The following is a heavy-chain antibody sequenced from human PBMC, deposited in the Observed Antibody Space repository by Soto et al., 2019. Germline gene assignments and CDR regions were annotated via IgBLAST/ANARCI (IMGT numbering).Heavy chain of an antibody. J-gene: IGHJ4*02. V-gene: IGHV3-23*01. CDR3: AKNWERGYCSGGSCYPGGY. CDR2: ISGSGGST. Sequence: EVQLLESGGGLVQPGGSLRLSCAASGFTFSSYAMSWVRQAPGKGLEWVSAISGSGGSTYYADSVKGRFTISRDNSKNTLYLQINSLRAEDTAVYYCAKNWERGYCSGGSCYPGGYWGQGTLVTVSS. CDR1: GFTFSSYA. D-gene: IGHD2-15*01.